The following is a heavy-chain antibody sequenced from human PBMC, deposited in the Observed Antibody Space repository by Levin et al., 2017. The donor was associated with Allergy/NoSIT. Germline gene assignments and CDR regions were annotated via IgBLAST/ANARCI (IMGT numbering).Heavy chain of an antibody. D-gene: IGHD6-19*01. CDR1: GFTFSSYA. CDR3: ARGRGAVAGIFVEGDYFDY. CDR2: ISYDGSNK. V-gene: IGHV3-30-3*01. Sequence: GGSLRLSCAASGFTFSSYAMHWVRQAPGKGLEWVAVISYDGSNKYYADSVKGRFTISRDNSKNTLYLQMNSLRAEDTAVYYCARGRGAVAGIFVEGDYFDYWGQGTLVTVSS. J-gene: IGHJ4*02.